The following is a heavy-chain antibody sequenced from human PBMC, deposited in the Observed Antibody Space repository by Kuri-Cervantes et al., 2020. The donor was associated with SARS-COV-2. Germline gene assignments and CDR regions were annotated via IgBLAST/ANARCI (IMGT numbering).Heavy chain of an antibody. J-gene: IGHJ6*02. D-gene: IGHD5-12*01. CDR3: ARHYDYSDYDHSYYFGMDV. Sequence: ESLKISCTVSGGSISSSSYYWGLIRQPPGKGLEWIGSIYYSGSTYYNPSLKSRVTISVDTSKNQFSLKLSSVTAADTAVYYCARHYDYSDYDHSYYFGMDVWGQGTTVTVSS. V-gene: IGHV4-39*01. CDR1: GGSISSSSYY. CDR2: IYYSGST.